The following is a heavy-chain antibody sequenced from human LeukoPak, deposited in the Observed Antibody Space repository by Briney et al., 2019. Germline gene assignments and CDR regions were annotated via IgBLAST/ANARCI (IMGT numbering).Heavy chain of an antibody. D-gene: IGHD5-18*01. J-gene: IGHJ3*02. Sequence: ASVKVSCKASGYTFTSYYMHWVRQAPGQGLEWMGGITPMFETPNYAQKFQGRVTITADISTSTAYMRLSSLRSEDTAVYYCARRVDTAIMSGPFDIWGQGTMVTVSS. CDR1: GYTFTSYY. CDR3: ARRVDTAIMSGPFDI. V-gene: IGHV1-46*01. CDR2: ITPMFETP.